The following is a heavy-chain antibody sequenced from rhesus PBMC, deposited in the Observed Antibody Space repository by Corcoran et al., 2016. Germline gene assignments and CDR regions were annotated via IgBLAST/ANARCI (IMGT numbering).Heavy chain of an antibody. V-gene: IGHV4-80*01. CDR2: ISGNRWRT. J-gene: IGHJ4*01. CDR1: GGSFSSYW. CDR3: ARYTATVRDY. D-gene: IGHD5-12*01. Sequence: QVQLQESGPGLVKPTETLSLTCAVSGGSFSSYWWSWIRQPPGKGLGWIGEISGNRWRTHYHPACKSRVIISKDASNDQFSLKLSAVTAADTAVYYCARYTATVRDYWGQGVLVTVSS.